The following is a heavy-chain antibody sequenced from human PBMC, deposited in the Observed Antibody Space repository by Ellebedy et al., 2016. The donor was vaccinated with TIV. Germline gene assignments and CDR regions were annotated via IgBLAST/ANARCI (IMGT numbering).Heavy chain of an antibody. CDR3: AKPGTGGNADDPPEY. J-gene: IGHJ4*02. D-gene: IGHD4-23*01. CDR2: IIPIFGVP. CDR1: GGIFSSYA. V-gene: IGHV1-69*10. Sequence: AASVKVSCKASGGIFSSYAINWVRQAPGHGLEWLGGIIPIFGVPDYAQKFQGRVSITADKSKTTAYLELSNLRSEDTAVYYCAKPGTGGNADDPPEYWGQGTLVTVSP.